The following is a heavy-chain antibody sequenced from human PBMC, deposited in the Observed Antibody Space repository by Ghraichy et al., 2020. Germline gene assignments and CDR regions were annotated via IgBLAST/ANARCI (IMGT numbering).Heavy chain of an antibody. D-gene: IGHD1-26*01. CDR3: AKSRGLSRKVGATPGSYYFDY. J-gene: IGHJ4*02. Sequence: GESLNISCAASGFTFSSYAMSWVRQAPGKGLEWVSAISGSGGSTYYADSVKGRFTISRDNSKNTLYLQMNSLRAEDTAVYYCAKSRGLSRKVGATPGSYYFDYWGQGTLVTVSS. CDR2: ISGSGGST. V-gene: IGHV3-23*01. CDR1: GFTFSSYA.